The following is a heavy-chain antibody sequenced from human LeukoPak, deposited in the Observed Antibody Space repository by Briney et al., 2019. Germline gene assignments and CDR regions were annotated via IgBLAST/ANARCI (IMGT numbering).Heavy chain of an antibody. J-gene: IGHJ4*02. CDR1: GGSISSYY. Sequence: PSETLSLTCTVSGGSISSYYWSWIRQPPGKGLEWIGYIYYSGSTNYNPSLKSRVTISVDTSKNQFSLKLSSVTAADTAVYYCARIGILTGYYFDYWGQGTLVTVSS. V-gene: IGHV4-59*01. CDR3: ARIGILTGYYFDY. CDR2: IYYSGST. D-gene: IGHD3-9*01.